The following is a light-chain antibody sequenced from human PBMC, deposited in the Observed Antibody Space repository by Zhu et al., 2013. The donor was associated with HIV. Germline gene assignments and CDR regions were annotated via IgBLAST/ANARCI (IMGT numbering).Light chain of an antibody. V-gene: IGKV3-15*01. Sequence: EIVMTQSPATLSVSPGERATLSCRASQSVSTNVAWYQQKPGQAPRLLIYGASTRATGIPARFSGSGSGTEFTLTISSLQSEDFAIYYCQQYNKWPPVYTFGQGTKLEI. J-gene: IGKJ2*01. CDR1: QSVSTN. CDR3: QQYNKWPPVYT. CDR2: GAS.